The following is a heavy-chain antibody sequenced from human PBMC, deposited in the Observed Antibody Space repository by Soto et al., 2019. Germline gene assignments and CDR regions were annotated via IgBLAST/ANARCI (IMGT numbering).Heavy chain of an antibody. V-gene: IGHV1-18*01. J-gene: IGHJ4*02. CDR3: ARNPPPPDY. Sequence: QVQLVQSGAEVKKPGASVKVPCKASGYTFASYATGWMRQTPGKGLEWMEWFSVYNGNTNYAQKLQCRVPMTTDRSTSTAYMERRSLRSNDTAVYDCARNPPPPDYWGQGTLVTVSS. CDR1: GYTFASYA. CDR2: FSVYNGNT.